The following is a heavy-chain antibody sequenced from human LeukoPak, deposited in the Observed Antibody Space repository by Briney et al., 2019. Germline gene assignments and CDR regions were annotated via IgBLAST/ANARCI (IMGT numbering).Heavy chain of an antibody. CDR2: ITPSGGST. D-gene: IGHD5-24*01. CDR1: GYTFTSYY. J-gene: IGHJ6*02. Sequence: ASVKLSCKASGYTFTSYYMHWVRQAPGQGLEWMGIITPSGGSTNYAQKFQGRVTMTRDTSTTTVYMELSSLRSEDTAVYYCARVEMATINGMDVWGQGTTVTVSS. CDR3: ARVEMATINGMDV. V-gene: IGHV1-46*01.